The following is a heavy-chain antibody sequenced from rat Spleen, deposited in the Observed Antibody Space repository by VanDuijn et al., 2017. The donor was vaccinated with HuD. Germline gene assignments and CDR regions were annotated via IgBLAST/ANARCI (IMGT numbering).Heavy chain of an antibody. V-gene: IGHV5-22*01. J-gene: IGHJ2*01. CDR1: GFTFSDYY. CDR3: ARQEDYGGYSRDYFGY. Sequence: EVQLVESGGVLVQPGRSMKLSCAASGFTFSDYYMAWVRQAPKKGLEWVASISYEGNTAFYGDSMKGRFTISRDNAKSTLYLQISSLRSDDTATYYCARQEDYGGYSRDYFGYWGQGVVVTVSS. CDR2: ISYEGNTA. D-gene: IGHD1-11*01.